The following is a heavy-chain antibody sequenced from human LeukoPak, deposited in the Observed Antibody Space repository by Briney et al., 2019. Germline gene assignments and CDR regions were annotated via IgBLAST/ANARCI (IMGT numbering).Heavy chain of an antibody. Sequence: SGPTLVNPTQTLTLTCTFSGFSLSTSGVGVGWIRQPPGKALEWLALIFWDDDKRYSPSLKSRLTITKDTSKNQVVLTMTNMDHVDTATYYCAHLYYGSGSFNSWGQGTLVTVSS. CDR3: AHLYYGSGSFNS. D-gene: IGHD3-10*01. J-gene: IGHJ4*02. CDR1: GFSLSTSGVG. V-gene: IGHV2-5*02. CDR2: IFWDDDK.